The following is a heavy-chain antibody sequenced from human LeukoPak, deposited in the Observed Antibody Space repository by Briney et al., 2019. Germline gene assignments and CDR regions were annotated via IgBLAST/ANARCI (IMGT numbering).Heavy chain of an antibody. D-gene: IGHD2-2*01. CDR3: ARSQLQFCSTTSCYVFDS. J-gene: IGHJ4*02. Sequence: GGSLRLSCATSGFTFRSYGMHWVRQAPGKGLEWLAVISFDESDKYYADSVKGRFTISTDISKNTLHLEMNSQRADDTAMYYCARSQLQFCSTTSCYVFDSWGQGTLVTVSS. V-gene: IGHV3-30*19. CDR1: GFTFRSYG. CDR2: ISFDESDK.